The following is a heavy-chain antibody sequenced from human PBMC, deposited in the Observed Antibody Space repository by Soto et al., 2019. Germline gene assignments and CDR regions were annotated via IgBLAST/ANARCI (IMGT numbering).Heavy chain of an antibody. D-gene: IGHD6-13*01. CDR2: ISGSGGST. V-gene: IGHV3-23*01. J-gene: IGHJ5*02. CDR3: ACAGRISWYGGDWFDP. Sequence: EVQLLESGGGLVQPGGSLRLSCAASGFTFSSYAMSWVRQAPGKGLEWVSAISGSGGSTYYADSVKGRFTISRDNSKNTLYLQMNSLRAEDTAVYYCACAGRISWYGGDWFDPLGQGTLVTVSS. CDR1: GFTFSSYA.